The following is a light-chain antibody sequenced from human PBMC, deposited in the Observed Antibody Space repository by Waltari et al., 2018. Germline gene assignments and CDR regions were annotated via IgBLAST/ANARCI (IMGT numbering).Light chain of an antibody. Sequence: ETVVTQSPGTLSVSPGERATRSCRTSPSMGSSLAWYQQKPAQSPRLLIYQAPTRATGIPARFSGRGSETEFSLTVSSLQSEDSAVYYCQQYNNWPPGPFGQGTRV. CDR3: QQYNNWPPGP. CDR1: PSMGSS. CDR2: QAP. J-gene: IGKJ1*01. V-gene: IGKV3D-15*01.